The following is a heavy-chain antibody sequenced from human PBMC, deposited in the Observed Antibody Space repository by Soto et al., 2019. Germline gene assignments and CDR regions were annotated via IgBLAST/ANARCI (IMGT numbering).Heavy chain of an antibody. CDR2: ISNDGSNK. Sequence: QVHLVESGGGVVQPGRSLRLSCAASGFSLSTYGMHWVRQAPGKGLEWVAFISNDGSNKYYADSVKGRFTISRDNSKNTLYRQMNSLRAEDRVVYYCAKGFGNYGAFADFGQGTLVTVSS. CDR1: GFSLSTYG. CDR3: AKGFGNYGAFAD. V-gene: IGHV3-30*18. D-gene: IGHD1-7*01. J-gene: IGHJ4*02.